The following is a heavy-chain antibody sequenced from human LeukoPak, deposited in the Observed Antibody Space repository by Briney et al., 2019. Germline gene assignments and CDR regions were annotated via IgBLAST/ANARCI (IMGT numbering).Heavy chain of an antibody. CDR3: AKCSSSSNYYYGMDV. D-gene: IGHD6-6*01. V-gene: IGHV3-33*06. J-gene: IGHJ6*02. Sequence: PGGSLRLSCAASGFTFSSYGMHWVRQAPGKGLEWVAVIWYDGSNKYFGDSVKGRFTISRDNSKNTLYLQMNSLRPEDTAVYYCAKCSSSSNYYYGMDVWGQGTTVTVSS. CDR2: IWYDGSNK. CDR1: GFTFSSYG.